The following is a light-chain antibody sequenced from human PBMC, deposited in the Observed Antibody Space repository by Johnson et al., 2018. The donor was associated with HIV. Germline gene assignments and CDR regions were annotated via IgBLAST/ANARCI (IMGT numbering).Light chain of an antibody. V-gene: IGLV1-51*02. CDR1: SSNIENNY. Sequence: QSVLTQPPSVSAAPGQKVTISCSGSSSNIENNYVSWYQQLPGTAPKLLIYEDNRRPSGTPDRFSGSKSGTSATLRITGLQTGDEADYYCGTWDSSLSSYVVGTGTKVTVL. CDR2: EDN. J-gene: IGLJ1*01. CDR3: GTWDSSLSSYV.